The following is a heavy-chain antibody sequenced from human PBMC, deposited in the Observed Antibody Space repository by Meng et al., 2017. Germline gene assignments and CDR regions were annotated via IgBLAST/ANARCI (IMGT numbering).Heavy chain of an antibody. D-gene: IGHD4-17*01. CDR1: ECTVSGSA. CDR2: IRSKANNYAT. J-gene: IGHJ4*02. V-gene: IGHV3-73*02. CDR3: SRLETTAFDY. Sequence: EVQLVESGGGLVPPWGSLSLSCAASECTVSGSAMHWVRQSSGKGLEWVGHIRSKANNYATAYAASVIGRFTISRDDSKNTAYLQMNSLKTEDTAVYYWSRLETTAFDYWGQGILVTVSS.